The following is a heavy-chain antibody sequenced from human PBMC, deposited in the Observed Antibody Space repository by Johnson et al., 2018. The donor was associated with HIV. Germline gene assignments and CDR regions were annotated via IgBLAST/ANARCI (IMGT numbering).Heavy chain of an antibody. CDR1: GFTFSSYG. CDR3: ARDEHWGSESGAFDI. D-gene: IGHD7-27*01. J-gene: IGHJ3*02. CDR2: ISYDGSNK. Sequence: VQLVESGGGVVQPGRSLRLSCAASGFTFSSYGMHWVRQAPGKGLEWVAVISYDGSNKYYADSVKGRFTISRDNSKNTLYLQMNSLRAKDTAVYYCARDEHWGSESGAFDIWGQGTMVTVSS. V-gene: IGHV3-30*03.